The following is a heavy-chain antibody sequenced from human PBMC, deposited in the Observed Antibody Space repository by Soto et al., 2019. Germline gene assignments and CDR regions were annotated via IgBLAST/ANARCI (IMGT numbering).Heavy chain of an antibody. CDR1: GFSLSTRGVG. J-gene: IGHJ4*02. CDR3: VRDDSGDYGFDY. Sequence: QITLKESGPTLVKPTETLTLTCTFSGFSLSTRGVGVAWIRQPPRKALEWLALIYWDDDKRYSPSLKNRLTITKDTSKNQVVLTMTNMGPVDTATYYCVRDDSGDYGFDYGGQGTLVAVSS. V-gene: IGHV2-5*02. CDR2: IYWDDDK. D-gene: IGHD3-22*01.